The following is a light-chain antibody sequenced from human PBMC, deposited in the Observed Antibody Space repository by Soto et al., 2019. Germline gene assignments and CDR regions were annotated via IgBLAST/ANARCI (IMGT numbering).Light chain of an antibody. CDR1: SSDVGGYNY. J-gene: IGLJ2*01. Sequence: QSVLAQPPSVSAAPGQKVTISCTGTSSDVGGYNYVSWYQQHPGKAPKLVIYEVTKRPSGVSNRFSGSKSGNTASLTISGLQAEDETDYYCSSYTSTNHVVFGGGTKVTVL. V-gene: IGLV2-14*01. CDR3: SSYTSTNHVV. CDR2: EVT.